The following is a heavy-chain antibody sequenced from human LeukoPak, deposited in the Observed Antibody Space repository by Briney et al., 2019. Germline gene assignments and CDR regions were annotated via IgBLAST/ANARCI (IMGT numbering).Heavy chain of an antibody. CDR2: IYYSGST. D-gene: IGHD6-13*01. V-gene: IGHV4-39*01. CDR3: ARLFPRGSSREYFQH. CDR1: GGSISSSSYY. Sequence: SETLSLTCTVSGGSISSSSYYWGWIRQPPGKGLEWTGSIYYSGSTYYNPSLKSRVTISVDTSKNQFSLKLSSVTAADTAVYYCARLFPRGSSREYFQHWGQGTLVTVSS. J-gene: IGHJ1*01.